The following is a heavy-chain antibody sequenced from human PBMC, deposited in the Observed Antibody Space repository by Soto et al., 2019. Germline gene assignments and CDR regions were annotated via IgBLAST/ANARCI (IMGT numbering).Heavy chain of an antibody. Sequence: ASVKVSCKASGYTFTSYDINWVRQATGQGLEWMGWMNPNSGNTDFAQKLQGRVTMTTDTSTSTAYMELRSLRSDDTAVYYCARDPEHEVAPAHNWFDPCGQGHLVPVSS. J-gene: IGHJ5*02. D-gene: IGHD1-1*01. CDR3: ARDPEHEVAPAHNWFDP. V-gene: IGHV1-8*01. CDR2: MNPNSGNT. CDR1: GYTFTSYD.